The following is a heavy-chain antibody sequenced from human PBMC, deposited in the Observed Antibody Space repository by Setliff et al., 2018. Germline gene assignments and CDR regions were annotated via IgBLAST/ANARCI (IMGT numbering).Heavy chain of an antibody. J-gene: IGHJ4*02. CDR3: ARSSGPRVVLAADFDY. CDR1: GYNFITTG. CDR2: ISPYNGNT. Sequence: ASVKASCKTSGYNFITTGISWVRQAPGQGPEWMGCISPYNGNTNYAQKFQDRVTMTTDTSTATVYMELKNLRSDDTAVYYCARSSGPRVVLAADFDYWGQGTLVTVSS. V-gene: IGHV1-18*01. D-gene: IGHD5-12*01.